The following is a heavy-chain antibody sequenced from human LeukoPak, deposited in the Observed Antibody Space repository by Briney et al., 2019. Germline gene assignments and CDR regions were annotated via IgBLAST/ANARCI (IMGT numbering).Heavy chain of an antibody. J-gene: IGHJ4*02. Sequence: SETLSLTCTVSGGSINNYHWSWIRQPPGKGLEWIGYIYYSGSTSYNPSLKSRVTISVDTSKNQFSRKLSSVTAADTAVYYCARADGYNQELDYWGQGTLVTVSS. CDR3: ARADGYNQELDY. D-gene: IGHD5-24*01. CDR2: IYYSGST. V-gene: IGHV4-59*01. CDR1: GGSINNYH.